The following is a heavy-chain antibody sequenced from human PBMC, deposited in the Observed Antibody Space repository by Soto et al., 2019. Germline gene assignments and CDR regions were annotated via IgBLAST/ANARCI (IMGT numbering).Heavy chain of an antibody. J-gene: IGHJ4*02. CDR2: FFYTGST. V-gene: IGHV4-59*08. CDR3: ARQRDSGYDSHYFDY. D-gene: IGHD5-12*01. CDR1: GGSISSYY. Sequence: SETLSLTCTVSGGSISSYYWSWIRQPPGKGLEWIGYFFYTGSTNYNPSLKSRVTISLDTSKNQFSLKMNSVTAADTAVYYCARQRDSGYDSHYFDYWGQGTLVTVSS.